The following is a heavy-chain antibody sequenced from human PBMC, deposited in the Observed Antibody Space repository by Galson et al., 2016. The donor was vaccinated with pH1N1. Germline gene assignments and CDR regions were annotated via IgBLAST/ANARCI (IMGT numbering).Heavy chain of an antibody. V-gene: IGHV1-46*01. D-gene: IGHD6-19*01. Sequence: SVKVSCKASAYTFTSYYIHWVRQAPGQGLEWMGVINPSGGSTFYAQNFQARVTMTMDTSTRTVYMELRNLRDEDTATYYCARLGLVAGGPNWFDPWGQGTLVTVSS. J-gene: IGHJ5*02. CDR2: INPSGGST. CDR3: ARLGLVAGGPNWFDP. CDR1: AYTFTSYY.